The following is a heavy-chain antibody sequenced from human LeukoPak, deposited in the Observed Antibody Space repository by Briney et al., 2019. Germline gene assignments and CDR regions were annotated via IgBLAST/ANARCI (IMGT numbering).Heavy chain of an antibody. V-gene: IGHV1-69*05. D-gene: IGHD5-24*01. CDR1: GGTFSSYA. J-gene: IGHJ4*02. CDR2: IIPIFGTA. Sequence: SVKVSCKASGGTFSSYAISWVRQAPGQGLEWMGGIIPIFGTANYAQKFQGRVTITTDESTSTAYMELSSLRSEDTAVYYCARVNGDGSTWRDPYYFDYWGQGTLVTVSS. CDR3: ARVNGDGSTWRDPYYFDY.